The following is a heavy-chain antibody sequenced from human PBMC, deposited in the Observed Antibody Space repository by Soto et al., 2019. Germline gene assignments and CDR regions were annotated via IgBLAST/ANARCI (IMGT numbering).Heavy chain of an antibody. J-gene: IGHJ4*02. CDR1: GFTFSSYG. CDR3: AKDLTGWSILWWVPMKY. Sequence: QVQLVESGGGVVQPGGSLRLSCAASGFTFSSYGMHWVRQAPGKGLEWVAVISYDGSNKYYADSVKGRFTISRDNSKNTLYLQMNSLRAEDTAVYFCAKDLTGWSILWWVPMKYWGQGTLVIVSS. D-gene: IGHD2-21*01. V-gene: IGHV3-30*18. CDR2: ISYDGSNK.